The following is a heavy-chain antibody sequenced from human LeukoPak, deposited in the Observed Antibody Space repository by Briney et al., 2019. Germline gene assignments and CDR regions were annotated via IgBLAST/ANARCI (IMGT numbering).Heavy chain of an antibody. V-gene: IGHV3-21*01. D-gene: IGHD2-2*01. CDR1: GFTFSSYS. Sequence: SGGSLRLSCAASGFTFSSYSMNWVRQAPGKGLEWVSSISSSSSYIYYADSVKGRFTISRDNAKNSLYLQMNSLRAEDTAVYYCARDPGIVVVPAALDYWGQGTLVTVSS. CDR2: ISSSSSYI. J-gene: IGHJ4*02. CDR3: ARDPGIVVVPAALDY.